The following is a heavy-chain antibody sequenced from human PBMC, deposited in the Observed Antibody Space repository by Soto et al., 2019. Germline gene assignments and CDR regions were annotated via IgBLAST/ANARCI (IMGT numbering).Heavy chain of an antibody. D-gene: IGHD3-3*01. J-gene: IGHJ5*02. V-gene: IGHV3-23*01. CDR2: ISGSGGST. CDR1: GFTFSSYA. Sequence: YPGGSLRLSCAASGFTFSSYAMSWVRQAPGKGLEWVSAISGSGGSTYYADSVKGRFTISRDNSKNTLYLQMNSLRAEDTAVYYCASRGTFNWSGHPWGQGTLVTVSS. CDR3: ASRGTFNWSGHP.